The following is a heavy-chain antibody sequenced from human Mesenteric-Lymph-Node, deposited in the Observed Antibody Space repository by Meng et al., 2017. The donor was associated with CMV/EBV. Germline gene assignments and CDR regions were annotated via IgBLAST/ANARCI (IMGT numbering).Heavy chain of an antibody. CDR1: GDTFSDYI. CDR3: ARGEDLSY. CDR2: IIPIFATP. J-gene: IGHJ4*02. Sequence: KVSCKTSGDTFSDYIFTWVRQAPGQGLGWMGSIIPIFATPHYALKFQGRVTFIADESTSTVYMEMSSLRSGDTAVYYCARGEDLSYWGQGTLVTVSS. V-gene: IGHV1-69*01.